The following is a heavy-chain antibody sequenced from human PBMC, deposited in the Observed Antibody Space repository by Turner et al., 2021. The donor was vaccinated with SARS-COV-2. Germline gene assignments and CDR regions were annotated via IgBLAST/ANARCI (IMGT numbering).Heavy chain of an antibody. D-gene: IGHD3-10*01. CDR2: ILSTFHT. Sequence: EVQLLESGGGLVQPGGSLTLACAASGLTFSNYGMSWVRQVRGKVLEWVSTILSTFHTCYADSVNGRFTISRDNSNNMLFLQMNSLKAEDTAKYYCAKDHYGSNDYWGQGTLVTVSS. CDR3: AKDHYGSNDY. J-gene: IGHJ4*02. CDR1: GLTFSNYG. V-gene: IGHV3-23*01.